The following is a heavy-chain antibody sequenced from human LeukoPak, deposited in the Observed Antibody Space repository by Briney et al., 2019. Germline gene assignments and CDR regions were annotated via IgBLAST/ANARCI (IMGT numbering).Heavy chain of an antibody. D-gene: IGHD6-6*01. V-gene: IGHV4-39*07. CDR1: GGSISSSSYY. J-gene: IGHJ4*02. Sequence: SETLSLTCTVSGGSISSSSYYWGWICQPPGKGLGWIGSIYHSGSTYYNPSLKSRVTISVDTSKNQFSLKLSSVTAADTAVYYCARGVARSSKFHFSYYFDYWGQGTLVTVSS. CDR3: ARGVARSSKFHFSYYFDY. CDR2: IYHSGST.